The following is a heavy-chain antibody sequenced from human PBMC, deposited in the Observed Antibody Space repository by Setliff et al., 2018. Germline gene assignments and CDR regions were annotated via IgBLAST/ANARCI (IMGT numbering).Heavy chain of an antibody. CDR1: GGSISSCDYY. Sequence: SETLSLTCTVSGGSISSCDYYWSWIRQPPGKGLEWIGYIYYSGSTYYNPSLKSRVTISVDTSKNQFSLKLSSVTAADTALYYCTVYNTGSSKDHYWGQGTPVTVSS. D-gene: IGHD2-8*02. J-gene: IGHJ4*02. CDR3: TVYNTGSSKDHY. CDR2: IYYSGST. V-gene: IGHV4-30-4*08.